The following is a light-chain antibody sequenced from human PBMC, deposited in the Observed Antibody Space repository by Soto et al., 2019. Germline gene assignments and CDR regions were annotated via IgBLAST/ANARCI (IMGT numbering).Light chain of an antibody. CDR2: EVS. J-gene: IGLJ1*01. CDR3: CSYAGSTYV. V-gene: IGLV2-23*02. Sequence: QSVLTQPASVSGSPGQSITISCTGTSNDVGSYNLVSWYQQHPGKAPKLMIYEVSKRPSGVSNRFSGSKSGNTASLTISGLQAEDEADYYCCSYAGSTYVFGTGTKLTVL. CDR1: SNDVGSYNL.